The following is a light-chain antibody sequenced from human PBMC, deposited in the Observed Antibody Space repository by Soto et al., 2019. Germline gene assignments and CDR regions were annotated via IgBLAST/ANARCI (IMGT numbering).Light chain of an antibody. V-gene: IGKV3-15*01. Sequence: EIVMTQSPATLSVSPGERATLSCRASQSIRSTLAWYQQKPGQAPSLLIYGASTRATGIPARFSGSGSGTEFTLTISSLQSEDVAVYYCQHYNHWLWTFGQGTKVAIK. CDR1: QSIRST. CDR2: GAS. J-gene: IGKJ1*01. CDR3: QHYNHWLWT.